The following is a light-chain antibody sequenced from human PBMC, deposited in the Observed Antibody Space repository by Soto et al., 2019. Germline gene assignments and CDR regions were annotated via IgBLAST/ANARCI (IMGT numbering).Light chain of an antibody. V-gene: IGKV1-5*03. CDR3: QQYNFYSWT. CDR2: RAS. J-gene: IGKJ1*01. Sequence: DIQMTQSPSTLPASVGDRVTITCRASQSISNWLAWYQQKPGKAPKVLIYRASKLESGVPSRFSGSGSGTEFTLTISSLQPEDFATYYCQQYNFYSWTFGQGTKVDIK. CDR1: QSISNW.